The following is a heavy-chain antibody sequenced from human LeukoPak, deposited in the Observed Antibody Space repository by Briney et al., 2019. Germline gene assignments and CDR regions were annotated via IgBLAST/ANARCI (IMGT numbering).Heavy chain of an antibody. D-gene: IGHD5-18*01. CDR3: ARGYSSGYRIDY. CDR1: GVTFSSYS. Sequence: GGTLRLSCAASGVTFSSYSMNWVRQAPGKGLEWVSSIRSSSSYIDYADSVKGRFTISRDNAKNSLYLQMNSLRAEDTAVYYCARGYSSGYRIDYWGQGTLVTVSS. V-gene: IGHV3-21*01. CDR2: IRSSSSYI. J-gene: IGHJ4*02.